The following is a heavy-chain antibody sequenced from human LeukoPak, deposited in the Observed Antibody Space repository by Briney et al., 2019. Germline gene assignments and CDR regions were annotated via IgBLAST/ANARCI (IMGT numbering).Heavy chain of an antibody. J-gene: IGHJ4*02. CDR3: ARVQGGGYRTADY. D-gene: IGHD6-19*01. CDR1: RFTFSDHY. CDR2: ISSSGSTR. Sequence: GGSLRLSCAASRFTFSDHYMSWVRQAPGKGLEWISDISSSGSTRYYADSVKGRFTISRDNSKNTLFLQMNSLRGEDTAMYYCARVQGGGYRTADYWGQGTLVTVSS. V-gene: IGHV3-11*04.